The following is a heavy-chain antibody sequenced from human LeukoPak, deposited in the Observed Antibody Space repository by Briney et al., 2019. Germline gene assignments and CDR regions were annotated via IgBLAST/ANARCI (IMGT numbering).Heavy chain of an antibody. V-gene: IGHV5-51*01. Sequence: GESLKIPCKGFGYSFTSYWIGWVRQMPGKGLEWMGIIYPGDSDTRYSPSFQGQVTISADKSISTAYLQWSSLKASDTAMYYCARPYDYSNKYAFDIWGQGTKVTVSS. CDR2: IYPGDSDT. D-gene: IGHD4-11*01. CDR3: ARPYDYSNKYAFDI. J-gene: IGHJ3*02. CDR1: GYSFTSYW.